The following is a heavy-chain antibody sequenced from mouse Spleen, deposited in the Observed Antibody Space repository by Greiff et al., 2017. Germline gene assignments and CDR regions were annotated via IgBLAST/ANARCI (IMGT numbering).Heavy chain of an antibody. J-gene: IGHJ4*01. Sequence: QVQLKQSGAELVKPGASVKLSCKASGYTFTEYTIHWVKQRSGQGLEWIGWFYPGSGSIKYNEKFKDKATLTADKSSSTVYMELSRLTSEDSAVYFCARHEDRSIHYYGYGYAMDYWGQGTSVTVSS. CDR1: GYTFTEYT. CDR2: FYPGSGSI. V-gene: IGHV1-62-2*01. D-gene: IGHD1-2*01. CDR3: ARHEDRSIHYYGYGYAMDY.